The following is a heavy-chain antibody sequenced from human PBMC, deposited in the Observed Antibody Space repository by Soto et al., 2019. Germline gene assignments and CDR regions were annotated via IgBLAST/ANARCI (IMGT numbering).Heavy chain of an antibody. CDR2: ISSTAGKTS. D-gene: IGHD3-10*01. J-gene: IGHJ6*02. CDR1: GFTFNTYP. V-gene: IGHV3-23*01. CDR3: AKGVLSFHYGMEV. Sequence: VTLLQSGGGVVPPGGSLRLSCATSGFTFNTYPMTWVRQAPGKGLEWVSSISSTAGKTSSYADSVKGRFAISRDFSDNTVYLQMDNLRVDDTAVYFCAKGVLSFHYGMEVWGQGTTVTVSS.